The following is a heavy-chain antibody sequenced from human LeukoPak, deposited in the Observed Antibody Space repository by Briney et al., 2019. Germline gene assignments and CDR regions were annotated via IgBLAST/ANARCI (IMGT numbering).Heavy chain of an antibody. CDR1: GGSISSGSYY. CDR3: ARGDSSSFEYFQH. V-gene: IGHV4-61*02. D-gene: IGHD6-13*01. J-gene: IGHJ1*01. Sequence: SQTLSLTCTVSGGSISSGSYYWSWIRQPAGKGLEWIGRIYTSGSTNYNPSLKSRVTISVDTSKNQFSLKLSSVTAADTAVYYCARGDSSSFEYFQHWGQAPWSPSPQ. CDR2: IYTSGST.